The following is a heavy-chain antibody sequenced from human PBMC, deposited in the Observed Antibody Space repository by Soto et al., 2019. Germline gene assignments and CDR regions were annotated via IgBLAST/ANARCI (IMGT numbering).Heavy chain of an antibody. D-gene: IGHD6-19*01. CDR1: GYTFTGYY. J-gene: IGHJ6*02. CDR3: ARGSIAVAGWVGYYYYYGMDV. V-gene: IGHV1-2*04. CDR2: INPNSGGT. Sequence: GASGKVSCKASGYTFTGYYMHWVRQAPGQGLEWMGWINPNSGGTNYAQKFQGWVTMTRDTSISTAYMELSRLRSDDTAVYYCARGSIAVAGWVGYYYYYGMDVWGQGTTVTVSS.